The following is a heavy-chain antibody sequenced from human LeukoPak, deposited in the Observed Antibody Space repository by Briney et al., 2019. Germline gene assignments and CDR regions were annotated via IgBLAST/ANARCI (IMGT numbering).Heavy chain of an antibody. V-gene: IGHV1-8*03. CDR1: GYTFTSYD. D-gene: IGHD3-3*01. CDR2: MNPNSGNT. J-gene: IGHJ5*02. CDR3: ARGGRYDFWSGYYLCRGDNWFDP. Sequence: ASVKVSCKASGYTFTSYDINWVRQATGQGLEWMGWMNPNSGNTGYAQRFQGRVTITRNTSISTAYMELSSLRSEDTAVYYCARGGRYDFWSGYYLCRGDNWFDPWGQGTLVTVSS.